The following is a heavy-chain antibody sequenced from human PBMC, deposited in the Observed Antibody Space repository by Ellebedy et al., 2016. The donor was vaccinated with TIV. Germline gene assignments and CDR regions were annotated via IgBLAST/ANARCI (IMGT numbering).Heavy chain of an antibody. J-gene: IGHJ5*02. Sequence: SQTLSLTCGISGDSVSSNSGAWHWFRQSPSRGIEWMGRTYYRSRWFNNYARSVKSRITINADTSKNQFSLHLNSVTSEDTAVYYCARGVNWFDPWGQGTLVTVSS. V-gene: IGHV6-1*01. D-gene: IGHD3-16*01. CDR2: TYYRSRWFN. CDR3: ARGVNWFDP. CDR1: GDSVSSNSGA.